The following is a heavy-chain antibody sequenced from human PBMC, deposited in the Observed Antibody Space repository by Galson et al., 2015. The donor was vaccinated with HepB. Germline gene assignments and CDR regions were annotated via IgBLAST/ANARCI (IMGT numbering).Heavy chain of an antibody. CDR3: AAPPPSGSYYEGFDY. V-gene: IGHV1-58*01. Sequence: SVKVSCKASGFTFTTSAVQWVRQARGQRLEWIGWIVVGSGFTNFAPKFQERVTITRDMSTSTAYMELSSLRSEDTAVYYCAAPPPSGSYYEGFDYWGQGTLVTVSS. J-gene: IGHJ4*02. CDR1: GFTFTTSA. D-gene: IGHD1-26*01. CDR2: IVVGSGFT.